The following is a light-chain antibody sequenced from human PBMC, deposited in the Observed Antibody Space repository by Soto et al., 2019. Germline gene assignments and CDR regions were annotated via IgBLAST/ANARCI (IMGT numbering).Light chain of an antibody. CDR2: DVT. Sequence: QSVLTQPASVSGSPGQSITISCTGTSSDVGGYIYVSCYQQHPGKAPKLMIYDVTSRPSGVSYRFSRSKSGNTASLTISGIQAEAEADYYCSAYTSSSSYVFGTGTKVT. V-gene: IGLV2-14*01. J-gene: IGLJ1*01. CDR3: SAYTSSSSYV. CDR1: SSDVGGYIY.